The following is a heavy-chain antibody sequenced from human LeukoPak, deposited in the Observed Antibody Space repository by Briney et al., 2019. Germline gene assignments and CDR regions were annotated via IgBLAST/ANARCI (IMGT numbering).Heavy chain of an antibody. CDR1: GGSISSGGYY. D-gene: IGHD2-2*01. CDR3: ARDRPRYCSSTSCYEGGMDAFDI. V-gene: IGHV4-31*03. CDR2: IYYSGST. J-gene: IGHJ3*02. Sequence: SETLSLTCTVSGGSISSGGYYWSWIRQHPGKGLEWIGYIYYSGSTYYNPSLKSRVTISVDTSKNQFSLKLSSVTAADMAVYYCARDRPRYCSSTSCYEGGMDAFDIWGQGTMVTVSS.